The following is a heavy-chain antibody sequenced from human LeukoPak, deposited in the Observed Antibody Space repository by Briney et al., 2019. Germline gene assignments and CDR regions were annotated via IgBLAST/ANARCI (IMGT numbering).Heavy chain of an antibody. CDR3: ARDLKVGFYYDSSGSYSFDP. J-gene: IGHJ5*02. V-gene: IGHV4-39*07. Sequence: PSETLSLTCTVSGDSISTSNYYWGWIRQPPGKGLEWIGSIYYGGSTYYNPSLKSRVTISVDTSMNQFSLKLTSVTAADTAVYCARDLKVGFYYDSSGSYSFDPWGQGILVTVSS. CDR2: IYYGGST. D-gene: IGHD3-22*01. CDR1: GDSISTSNYY.